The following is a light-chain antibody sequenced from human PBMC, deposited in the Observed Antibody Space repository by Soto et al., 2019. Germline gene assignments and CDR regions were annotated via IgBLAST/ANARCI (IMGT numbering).Light chain of an antibody. J-gene: IGKJ5*01. CDR2: DTS. CDR3: QQITNWPPSIT. V-gene: IGKV3-11*01. CDR1: QSVRSN. Sequence: EIVMTPSPATLSASPGERATLSCRASQSVRSNLAWYQQKPGQAPRLLIYDTSNRAAGIPARFSGSGSGKDFTLTISSLDPEDFAVYYCQQITNWPPSITFGQGTRLEIK.